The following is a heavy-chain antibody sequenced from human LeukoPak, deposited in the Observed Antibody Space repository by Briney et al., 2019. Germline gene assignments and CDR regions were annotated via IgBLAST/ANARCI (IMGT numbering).Heavy chain of an antibody. CDR2: INHSRST. CDR1: GFTFSSYW. Sequence: GSLRLSCAASGFTFSSYWMSWVRQPPGKGLEWIGEINHSRSTNYNPSLKSRVTISVDTSKNQFSLKLSSVTAADTAVYYCAREVGVRYFDLADAFDIWGQGTMVTVSS. V-gene: IGHV4-34*01. CDR3: AREVGVRYFDLADAFDI. D-gene: IGHD3-9*01. J-gene: IGHJ3*02.